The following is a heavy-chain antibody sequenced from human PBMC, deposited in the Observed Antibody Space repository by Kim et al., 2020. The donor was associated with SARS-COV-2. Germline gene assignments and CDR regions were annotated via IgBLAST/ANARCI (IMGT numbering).Heavy chain of an antibody. V-gene: IGHV4-4*02. CDR3: ASKVVVTASGWFDP. Sequence: PSLKSRVTISVDKSKNQFSLKLSSVTPADTAVYYCASKVVVTASGWFDPWGQGTLVTVSS. D-gene: IGHD2-21*02. J-gene: IGHJ5*02.